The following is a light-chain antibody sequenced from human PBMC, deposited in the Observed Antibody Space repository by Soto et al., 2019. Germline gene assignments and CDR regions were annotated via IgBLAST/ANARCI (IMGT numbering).Light chain of an antibody. CDR2: DAS. CDR1: QGISSA. CDR3: QQYNSWPLT. Sequence: AIQVTQSPSSLSASVGDRVTITCRASQGISSALVWYQQKPGKAPKLLIYDASSLESGVPTRFSGSGYGTDFTLTISSLQPEDFAVYYCQQYNSWPLTFGGGTKVEIK. V-gene: IGKV1-13*02. J-gene: IGKJ4*01.